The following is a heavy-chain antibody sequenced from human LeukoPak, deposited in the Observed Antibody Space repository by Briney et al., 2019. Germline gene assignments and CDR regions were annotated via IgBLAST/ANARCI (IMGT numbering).Heavy chain of an antibody. CDR2: VYHSGNT. CDR1: GYSINSGYY. J-gene: IGHJ4*02. V-gene: IGHV4-38-2*02. D-gene: IGHD3-10*01. Sequence: SETLSPTCTVSGYSINSGYYWGWIRQPPGKGLEWIGTVYHSGNTYYNASLQSRVTLSLDTSNNQFSLKLSSVTAADTAVYYCASIRYYYDSGRLADWGQGTLVIVSS. CDR3: ASIRYYYDSGRLAD.